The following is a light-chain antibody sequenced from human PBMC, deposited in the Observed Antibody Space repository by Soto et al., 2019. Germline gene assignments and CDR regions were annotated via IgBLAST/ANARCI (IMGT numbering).Light chain of an antibody. Sequence: NFMLTQPHSVSESPGQTVTISCTRSGGSIASNYVQWYQQRPGSSPTIVIYEDNQRPSGVPDRFSGSIDSSSSSASLTISGLKSEDEADYYCQSYDSDTVIFGGGTKLTVL. J-gene: IGLJ2*01. CDR1: GGSIASNY. V-gene: IGLV6-57*01. CDR3: QSYDSDTVI. CDR2: EDN.